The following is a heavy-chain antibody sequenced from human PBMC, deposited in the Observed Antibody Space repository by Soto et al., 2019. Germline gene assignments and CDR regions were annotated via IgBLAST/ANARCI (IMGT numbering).Heavy chain of an antibody. Sequence: GGSLRLSCAASGFTFSSYSMNWVRQAPGKGLEWVSYISSSSSTIYYADSVKGRFTISRDNAKNSLYLQMNSLRAEDTAVYYCASLRDYDDYRGQGTLVTVSS. CDR1: GFTFSSYS. D-gene: IGHD3-16*01. CDR2: ISSSSSTI. CDR3: ASLRDYDDY. J-gene: IGHJ4*02. V-gene: IGHV3-48*01.